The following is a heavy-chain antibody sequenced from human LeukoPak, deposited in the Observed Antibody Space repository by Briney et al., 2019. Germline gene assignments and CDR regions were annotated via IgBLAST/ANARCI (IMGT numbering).Heavy chain of an antibody. J-gene: IGHJ4*02. D-gene: IGHD3-22*01. Sequence: GGSLRPSCAASGFTFSSYAMSWVRPAPGKGLEWVSSISSSSSYIYYADSVKGRFTISRDNAKNSLYLQMNSLRAEDTAVYYCACLPITMIVEDFDYWGQGTLVTVSS. CDR2: ISSSSSYI. CDR1: GFTFSSYA. CDR3: ACLPITMIVEDFDY. V-gene: IGHV3-21*01.